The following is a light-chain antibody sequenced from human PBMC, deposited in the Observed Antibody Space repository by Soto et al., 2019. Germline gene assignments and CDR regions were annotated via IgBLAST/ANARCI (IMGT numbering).Light chain of an antibody. J-gene: IGKJ5*01. V-gene: IGKV3-15*01. Sequence: EVVMMQSPATLSVSPGERATLSCRASQTVSRNLAWYQQRPGQAPRLLISNRAAGVPARFSGSGSETEFTLTIRSLQSEDFAVYFCQQYNNWPSFGQGTRLEIK. CDR3: QQYNNWPS. CDR2: S. CDR1: QTVSRN.